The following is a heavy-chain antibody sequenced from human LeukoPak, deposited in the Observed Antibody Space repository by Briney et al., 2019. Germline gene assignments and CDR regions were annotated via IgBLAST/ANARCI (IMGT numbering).Heavy chain of an antibody. CDR1: GVTVSDAY. CDR2: IYHSGST. V-gene: IGHV4-30-2*01. CDR3: ASWNYDFWSGYD. J-gene: IGHJ4*02. D-gene: IGHD3-3*01. Sequence: LRLSCAASGVTVSDAYMSWIRQPPGKGLEWIGYIYHSGSTYYNPSLKSRVTISVDRSKNQFSLKLSSVTAADTAVYYCASWNYDFWSGYDWGQGTLVTVSS.